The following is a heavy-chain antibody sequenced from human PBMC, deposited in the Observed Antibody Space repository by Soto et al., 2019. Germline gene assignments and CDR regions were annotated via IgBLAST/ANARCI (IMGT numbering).Heavy chain of an antibody. D-gene: IGHD6-6*01. CDR1: GFTFSSYA. CDR2: ISYDGSNK. CDR3: AGSYYYYYGMDV. V-gene: IGHV3-30-3*01. Sequence: QVQLVESGGGVVQPGRSLRLSCAASGFTFSSYAMHWVRQAPGKGLEWVAVISYDGSNKYYADYVKGRFTISRDNSKNTLYLQMNSLRAEDTAVYYCAGSYYYYYGMDVWGQGTTVTVSS. J-gene: IGHJ6*02.